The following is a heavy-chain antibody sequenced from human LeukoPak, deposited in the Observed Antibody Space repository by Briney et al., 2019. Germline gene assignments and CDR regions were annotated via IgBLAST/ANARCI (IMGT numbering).Heavy chain of an antibody. J-gene: IGHJ6*02. CDR2: INPNSGGT. D-gene: IGHD1-26*01. Sequence: ASVKVSCKASGYTFTGYYMHWVRQAPGQGLEWMGRINPNSGGTNYAQKFQGRVTMTRDTSISTAYMELSRLRSDDTAVYYCARERSGSRHYGMGVWGQGTTVTVSS. CDR1: GYTFTGYY. CDR3: ARERSGSRHYGMGV. V-gene: IGHV1-2*06.